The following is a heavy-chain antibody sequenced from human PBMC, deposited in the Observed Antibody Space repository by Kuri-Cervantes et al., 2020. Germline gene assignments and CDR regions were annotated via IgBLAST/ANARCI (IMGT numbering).Heavy chain of an antibody. CDR1: GYTFTSYG. D-gene: IGHD2-2*01. CDR3: ARVPAAKIRKYNWFDP. CDR2: ISAYNGNT. J-gene: IGHJ5*02. Sequence: VSVKVSCKASGYTFTSYGISWVRQAPGQGLEWMGWISAYNGNTNYAQKLQGRVTMTTDTSTSTAYMELRSLRSDDTAVYYCARVPAAKIRKYNWFDPWGQGTLVTVSS. V-gene: IGHV1-18*01.